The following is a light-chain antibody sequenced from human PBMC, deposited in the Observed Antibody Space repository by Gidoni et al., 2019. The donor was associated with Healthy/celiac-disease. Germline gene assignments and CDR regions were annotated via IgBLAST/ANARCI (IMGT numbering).Light chain of an antibody. J-gene: IGKJ1*01. CDR1: QSVSSSY. V-gene: IGKV3-20*01. CDR2: GAS. Sequence: EIVLTQSPGTLSLSPGERATLSCRASQSVSSSYLAWYQQKPGQAPGLLIYGASSRATGIPDRFSGSGSGTEFTHTISRLEPEDFAVYYCQQYGSSPRTFGQGTKVEIK. CDR3: QQYGSSPRT.